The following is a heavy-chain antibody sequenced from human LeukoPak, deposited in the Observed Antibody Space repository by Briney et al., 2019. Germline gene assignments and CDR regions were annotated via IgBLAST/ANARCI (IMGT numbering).Heavy chain of an antibody. D-gene: IGHD6-19*01. CDR1: GGSISSSSYY. J-gene: IGHJ6*03. CDR2: IYYSGST. Sequence: SSETLSLTCTVSGGSISSSSYYWGWIRQPPGKGLEWIGSIYYSGSTYYNPSLKSRVTISVDTSKNQFSLKLSSVTAADTAVYYCARDSLSSGWSGYYYYMDVWGKGTTVTVSS. CDR3: ARDSLSSGWSGYYYYMDV. V-gene: IGHV4-39*02.